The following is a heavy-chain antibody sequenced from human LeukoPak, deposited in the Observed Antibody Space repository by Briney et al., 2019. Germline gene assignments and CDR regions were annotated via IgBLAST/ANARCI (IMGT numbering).Heavy chain of an antibody. V-gene: IGHV3-21*04. Sequence: PGGSLRLSCAASGFTFSSYSMNWVRQAPGKGLEWVSSISSSSSYIYYADSVKGRFSISRDNSKNMLYLQMNSLRAEDTAVYYCARVAVTRYFDYWGQGTLVTVSS. CDR3: ARVAVTRYFDY. J-gene: IGHJ4*02. D-gene: IGHD4-17*01. CDR1: GFTFSSYS. CDR2: ISSSSSYI.